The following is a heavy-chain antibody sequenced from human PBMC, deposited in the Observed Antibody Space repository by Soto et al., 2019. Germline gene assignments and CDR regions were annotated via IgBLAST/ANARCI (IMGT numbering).Heavy chain of an antibody. Sequence: SETLSLTCTVSGASIIGFYWSWIRKSAGKGLEWIGRIYATGTTDYNPSLKSRVMMSVDTSKKQFSLKLRSVTAADTAVYYCVRDGTKTLRDWFDPWGQGISVTVSS. CDR2: IYATGTT. V-gene: IGHV4-4*07. CDR1: GASIIGFY. J-gene: IGHJ5*02. D-gene: IGHD1-1*01. CDR3: VRDGTKTLRDWFDP.